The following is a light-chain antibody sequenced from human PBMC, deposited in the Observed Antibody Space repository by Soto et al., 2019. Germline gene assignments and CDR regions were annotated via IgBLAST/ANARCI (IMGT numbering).Light chain of an antibody. CDR2: DAS. CDR1: QSISSW. CDR3: QQYNSYPWT. Sequence: QMTQSPSTQSASVGDRVTITCRASQSISSWLAWYQQKPGKAPKLLIYDASSLESGVPSRFSGSGSGTEFTLTISSLQPDGFATYYCQQYNSYPWTFGQGTKV. J-gene: IGKJ1*01. V-gene: IGKV1-5*01.